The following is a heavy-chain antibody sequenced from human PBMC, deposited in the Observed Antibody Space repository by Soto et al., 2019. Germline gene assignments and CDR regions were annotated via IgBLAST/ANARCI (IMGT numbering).Heavy chain of an antibody. CDR1: GYTFTTCD. J-gene: IGHJ5*02. CDR2: INPHGGST. CDR3: ARSSGGNFGIIIEGTNWFAP. V-gene: IGHV1-46*01. Sequence: ASVKVSCKASGYTFTTCDIHWVRQAPGRGLEWMGVINPHGGSTAYAQKFKGRVTLTRDTSASTVYMEVSSLTSEDTAMYYCARSSGGNFGIIIEGTNWFAPWGQGTLVTVSS. D-gene: IGHD1-26*01.